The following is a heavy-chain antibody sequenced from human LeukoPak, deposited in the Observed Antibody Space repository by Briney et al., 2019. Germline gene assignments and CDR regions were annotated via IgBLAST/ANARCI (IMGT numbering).Heavy chain of an antibody. Sequence: PGGSLRLSCAASGFTFSSYAMHWVRKAPGKGLEWVAVISYDGSNKYYADSVRGRFTISRDNSKNTLYLQMNSLRAEDTAVYYCARLPSYSGGLDYWGQGTLVIVSS. J-gene: IGHJ4*02. CDR3: ARLPSYSGGLDY. CDR1: GFTFSSYA. V-gene: IGHV3-30-3*01. CDR2: ISYDGSNK. D-gene: IGHD6-19*01.